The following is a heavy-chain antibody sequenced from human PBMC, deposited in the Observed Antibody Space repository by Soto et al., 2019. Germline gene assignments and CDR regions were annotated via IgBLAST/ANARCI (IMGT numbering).Heavy chain of an antibody. CDR1: GYTFTSYA. CDR2: INAGNGNT. J-gene: IGHJ4*02. Sequence: QVQLVQSGADVKKPGASVKVSCKASGYTFTSYAMHWVRQAPGQRLEWMGWINAGNGNTKYSQKFQGRVTITRDTAASTAYMELSSLRSEDTAVYYCARGSSWSAKTLDYWGQGTLVTVSS. CDR3: ARGSSWSAKTLDY. D-gene: IGHD6-13*01. V-gene: IGHV1-3*01.